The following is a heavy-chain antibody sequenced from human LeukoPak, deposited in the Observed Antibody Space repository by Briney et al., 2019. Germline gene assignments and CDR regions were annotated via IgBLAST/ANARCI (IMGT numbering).Heavy chain of an antibody. V-gene: IGHV3-23*01. CDR3: ATNSRFMITFGGVPYYMDV. J-gene: IGHJ6*03. CDR1: GFTFSGYG. D-gene: IGHD3-16*01. CDR2: ISGSGGST. Sequence: GGSLRLSCAASGFTFSGYGMSWVRQAPGKGLEWVSAISGSGGSTYYADSVKGRFTISRDNSKNTLYLQMNSLRAEDTAVYYCATNSRFMITFGGVPYYMDVWGKGTTVTVSS.